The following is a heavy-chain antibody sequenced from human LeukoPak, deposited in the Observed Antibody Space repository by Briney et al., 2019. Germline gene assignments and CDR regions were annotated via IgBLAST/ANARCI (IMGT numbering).Heavy chain of an antibody. CDR2: INWNGGST. CDR3: ARGASSWYLSPFDY. J-gene: IGHJ4*02. Sequence: RPGGSLRLPCAASGFTFDDYGMSWVRQAPGKGLEWVSGINWNGGSTGYADSVKGRFTISRDNAKNSLYLQMNSLRAEDTALYHCARGASSWYLSPFDYWGQGTLVTVSS. V-gene: IGHV3-20*01. CDR1: GFTFDDYG. D-gene: IGHD6-13*01.